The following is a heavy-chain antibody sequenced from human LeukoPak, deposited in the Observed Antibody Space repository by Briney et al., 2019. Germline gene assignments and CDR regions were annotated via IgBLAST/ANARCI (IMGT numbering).Heavy chain of an antibody. D-gene: IGHD5-18*01. CDR2: IYSGGST. CDR3: ARDGYSFGRDFDY. Sequence: GGSLRLSCAASGFTVSSNYMSWVRQAPGKGLEWVSVIYSGGSTYYADSVKGRFTISRDNAKNTLYLQMNSLRAEDTAVYYCARDGYSFGRDFDYWGQGTLVTVSS. V-gene: IGHV3-66*01. CDR1: GFTVSSNY. J-gene: IGHJ4*02.